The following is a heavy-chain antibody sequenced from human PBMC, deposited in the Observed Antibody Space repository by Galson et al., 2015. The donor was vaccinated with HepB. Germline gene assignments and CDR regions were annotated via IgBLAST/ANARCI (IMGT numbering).Heavy chain of an antibody. V-gene: IGHV3-33*01. D-gene: IGHD3-22*01. CDR2: IWYDGSNK. Sequence: SLRLSCAASGFTFSSYGMHWVRQAPGKGLEWVAVIWYDGSNKYYADSVKGRFTISSDNSKNTLYLQMNSLRAEDTAVYYCARKYDSSGYFDYWGQGTLVTVSS. CDR1: GFTFSSYG. CDR3: ARKYDSSGYFDY. J-gene: IGHJ4*02.